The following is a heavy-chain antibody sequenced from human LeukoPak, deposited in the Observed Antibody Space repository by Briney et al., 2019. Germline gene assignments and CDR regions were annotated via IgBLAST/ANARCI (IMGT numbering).Heavy chain of an antibody. J-gene: IGHJ3*02. D-gene: IGHD3-22*01. V-gene: IGHV3-49*03. Sequence: PGGSLRLSCTASGFTFGDYAMSWFRQAPGKGLEWVGFIRSKDYGGTIEYAASVKGRFTISRDDSRSIAYLQMNSLKTEDTAVYYCTRRYNYDSSGYYYVRDAFDIWGQGTMVTVSS. CDR3: TRRYNYDSSGYYYVRDAFDI. CDR1: GFTFGDYA. CDR2: IRSKDYGGTI.